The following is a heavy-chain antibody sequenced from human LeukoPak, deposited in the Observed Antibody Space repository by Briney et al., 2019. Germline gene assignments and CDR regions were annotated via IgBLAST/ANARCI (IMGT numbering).Heavy chain of an antibody. V-gene: IGHV4-59*09. J-gene: IGHJ4*02. CDR3: STGVDSGYDYYFDY. D-gene: IGHD5-12*01. Sequence: GYIYYSGSTNYNPSLKSRVTISVDTSKNQFSLKLSSVTAADTAVYYCSTGVDSGYDYYFDYWGQGTLVTVSS. CDR2: IYYSGST.